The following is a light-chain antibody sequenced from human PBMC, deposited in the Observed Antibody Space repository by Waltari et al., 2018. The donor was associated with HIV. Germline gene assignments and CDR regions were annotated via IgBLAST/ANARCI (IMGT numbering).Light chain of an antibody. Sequence: DIVMTQSPATLSVSPGERATLSCRASQSVSSNLAWYQQKPGQAPSLLIYSAATRATGIQARFSGSGSGTEFTLTISSLQSEDFAVYYCQQYNNWPYTFGQGTKLEIK. CDR2: SAA. V-gene: IGKV3-15*01. CDR1: QSVSSN. CDR3: QQYNNWPYT. J-gene: IGKJ2*01.